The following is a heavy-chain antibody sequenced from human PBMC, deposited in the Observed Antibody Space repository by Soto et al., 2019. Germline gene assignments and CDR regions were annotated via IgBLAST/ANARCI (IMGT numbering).Heavy chain of an antibody. Sequence: SETLSLSCAVYGGSFCGYFWSWFRQPPGKGLEWIGEINHSGRTNYNLSLKSRVTISIDTPKSQFSLRVTSVTAADTAMYYCARVKRGTATTVVDAFEIWGRGTMVTVSS. V-gene: IGHV4-34*01. D-gene: IGHD1-1*01. CDR1: GGSFCGYF. CDR3: ARVKRGTATTVVDAFEI. CDR2: INHSGRT. J-gene: IGHJ3*02.